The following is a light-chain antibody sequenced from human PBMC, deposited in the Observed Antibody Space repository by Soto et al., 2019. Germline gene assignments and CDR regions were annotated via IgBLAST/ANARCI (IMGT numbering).Light chain of an antibody. J-gene: IGKJ2*01. V-gene: IGKV3-20*01. CDR2: GAS. CDR3: QQYGSSPRT. Sequence: EIVLTQSPGTLSLSPVERATLSCRASQSVSSSYLAWYQQKPGQAPRLLIYGASSRATGIPDRFSGSGSGTDFTLTISRLEPEDFAVYYCQQYGSSPRTFGPGTKLEIK. CDR1: QSVSSSY.